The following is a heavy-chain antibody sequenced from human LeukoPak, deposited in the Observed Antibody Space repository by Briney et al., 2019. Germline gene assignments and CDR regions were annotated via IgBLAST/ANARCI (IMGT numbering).Heavy chain of an antibody. V-gene: IGHV3-21*01. D-gene: IGHD6-19*01. J-gene: IGHJ4*02. CDR2: ISSSSSYI. CDR3: ARGSIAVDPYYFDY. CDR1: RFTFSRFD. Sequence: GGSLRLYCAASRFTFSRFDMHWVRQAPGKGLEWVSSISSSSSYIYYADSVKGRFTISRDNAKNSLYLQMNSLRAEDTAVYYRARGSIAVDPYYFDYWGQGTLVTLSS.